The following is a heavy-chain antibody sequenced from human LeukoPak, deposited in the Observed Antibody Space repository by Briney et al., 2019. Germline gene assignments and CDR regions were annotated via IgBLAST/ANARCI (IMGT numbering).Heavy chain of an antibody. CDR3: ARRPYYDSSGNYYGMDV. V-gene: IGHV4-59*01. CDR2: IYYSGST. D-gene: IGHD3-22*01. Sequence: SETLSLTCTVSGGSISSYCWSWIRQPPGKGLEWIGYIYYSGSTNYNPSLKSRVTISVDTSKNQFSLKLSSVTAADTAVYYCARRPYYDSSGNYYGMDVWGQGTTVTVSS. J-gene: IGHJ6*02. CDR1: GGSISSYC.